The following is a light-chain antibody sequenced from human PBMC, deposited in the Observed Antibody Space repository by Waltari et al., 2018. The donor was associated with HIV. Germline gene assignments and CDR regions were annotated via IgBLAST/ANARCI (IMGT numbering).Light chain of an antibody. CDR1: SSAVGGYTY. CDR2: EVS. Sequence: QSALTQPASVSGSPGQSITISCTGTSSAVGGYTYVSWYQHHPGKAPKLLIYEVSNRPSGVSNRFSGSKSDNTASLTISGLQAEDEADYYCSSYTSDYTYVFGSGTEVTVL. CDR3: SSYTSDYTYV. V-gene: IGLV2-14*01. J-gene: IGLJ1*01.